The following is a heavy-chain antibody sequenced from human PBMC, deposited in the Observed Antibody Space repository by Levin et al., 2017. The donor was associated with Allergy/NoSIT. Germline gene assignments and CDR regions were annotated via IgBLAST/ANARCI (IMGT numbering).Heavy chain of an antibody. Sequence: SQTLSLTCAVYGGSFSGYYWSWIRQPPGKGLEWIGEINHSGSTNYNPSLKSRVTISVDTSKNQFSLKLSSVTAADTAVYYCARRLPNYGEGWFDPWGQGTLVTVSS. CDR1: GGSFSGYY. D-gene: IGHD4-17*01. J-gene: IGHJ5*02. CDR3: ARRLPNYGEGWFDP. V-gene: IGHV4-34*01. CDR2: INHSGST.